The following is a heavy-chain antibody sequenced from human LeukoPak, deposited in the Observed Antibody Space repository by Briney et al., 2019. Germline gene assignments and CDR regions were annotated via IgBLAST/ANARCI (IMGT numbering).Heavy chain of an antibody. V-gene: IGHV3-23*01. Sequence: QPGGSLRLSCAASGFTFSSYAMSWVRQAPGKGLEWVSAISGSGGSTYYADSVKGRFTISRDNSKNTLYLQMNSLRAEDTAVYSCAKDGIEYYNNGVCRYNWFDPWGQGTLVTVSS. J-gene: IGHJ5*02. CDR3: AKDGIEYYNNGVCRYNWFDP. D-gene: IGHD2-8*01. CDR2: ISGSGGST. CDR1: GFTFSSYA.